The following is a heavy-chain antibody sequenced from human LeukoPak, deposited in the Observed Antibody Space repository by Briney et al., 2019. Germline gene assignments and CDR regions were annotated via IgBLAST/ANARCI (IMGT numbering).Heavy chain of an antibody. V-gene: IGHV3-69-1*02. CDR3: ARRGYSPMIGDH. CDR1: GVPLSIYG. CDR2: LSNSGNI. Sequence: GGSLRLSCAASGVPLSIYGMNGARRAPGKGVEWLSYLSNSGNIHYAQSVKGRFTISRDNAKSSLYLQMDGLRAEDTAVYYCARRGYSPMIGDHWGQGILVTVAS. J-gene: IGHJ4*02. D-gene: IGHD2-15*01.